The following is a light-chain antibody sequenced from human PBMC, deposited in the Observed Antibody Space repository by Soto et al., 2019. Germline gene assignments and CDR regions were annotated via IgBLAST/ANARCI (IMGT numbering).Light chain of an antibody. CDR1: SSDVGGYNS. Sequence: QSALTQPPSASGSPGQSVTNPCTGTSSDVGGYNSVSWYQQHPGKVPKLMIYEVSKRPSGVPDRFSGSKSGNTASLTVSGLQAEDEADYYCSSYADSNNLVFGGGTKLTVL. V-gene: IGLV2-8*01. J-gene: IGLJ2*01. CDR3: SSYADSNNLV. CDR2: EVS.